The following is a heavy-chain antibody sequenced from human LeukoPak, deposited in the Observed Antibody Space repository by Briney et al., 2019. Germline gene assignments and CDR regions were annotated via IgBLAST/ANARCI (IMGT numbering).Heavy chain of an antibody. CDR1: GFTFSSYS. CDR3: ARGGPYGSGSFVDY. V-gene: IGHV3-21*01. D-gene: IGHD3-10*01. J-gene: IGHJ4*02. Sequence: GGSLRLSCAASGFTFSSYSTNWVRQAPGKGLEWVSSISSSSSYIYYADSVKGRFTISRDNAKNSLYLQMNSLRAEDTAVYYCARGGPYGSGSFVDYWGQGTLVTVSS. CDR2: ISSSSSYI.